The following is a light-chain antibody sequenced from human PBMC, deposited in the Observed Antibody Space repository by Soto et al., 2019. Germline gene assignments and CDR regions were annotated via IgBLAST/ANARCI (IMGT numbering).Light chain of an antibody. CDR1: QSLKTVGQSFTDY. V-gene: IGKV3-15*01. Sequence: EIVMTQSPATLSLSPGERATLSCRASQSLKTVGQSFTDYLAWYQQKPGQAPRLLIHVASIRATGVPARFSGSGSGTEFTLAISSLQSEDFAVYFCQQYALWPLTFGGGTNVEIK. CDR3: QQYALWPLT. CDR2: VAS. J-gene: IGKJ4*01.